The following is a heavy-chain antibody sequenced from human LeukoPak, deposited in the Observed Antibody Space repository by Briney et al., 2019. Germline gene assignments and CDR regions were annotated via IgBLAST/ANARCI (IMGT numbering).Heavy chain of an antibody. J-gene: IGHJ4*02. Sequence: SETRSLTCAVYGGSFMVYYWSWIRQPPGKGLEGIGEINHRGSTNYNPSLKRRVTISVDTSKNQFSLKLSSVTAADTAVYYCGFGEFVYYWGQGTLVTVSS. CDR3: GFGEFVYY. CDR2: INHRGST. V-gene: IGHV4-34*01. D-gene: IGHD3-10*01. CDR1: GGSFMVYY.